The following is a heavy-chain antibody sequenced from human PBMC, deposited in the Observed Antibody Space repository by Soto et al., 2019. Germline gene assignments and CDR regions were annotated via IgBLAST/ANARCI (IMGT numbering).Heavy chain of an antibody. V-gene: IGHV6-1*01. CDR3: ARDNCSSTSCYGHDAFDI. CDR2: TYYRSKWYN. CDR1: GDSVSSNSAA. D-gene: IGHD2-2*01. Sequence: SPTLSLTCAISGDSVSSNSAAWNWIRQSPSRGLEWLGRTYYRSKWYNDYAVSVKSRITINPDISKNQFSLQLNSVTPEDTAVYYCARDNCSSTSCYGHDAFDIWGQGTMVTVSS. J-gene: IGHJ3*02.